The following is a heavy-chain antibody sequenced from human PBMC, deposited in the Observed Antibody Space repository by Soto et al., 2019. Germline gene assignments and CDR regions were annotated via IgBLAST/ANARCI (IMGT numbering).Heavy chain of an antibody. D-gene: IGHD2-21*02. V-gene: IGHV4-4*02. CDR2: IYHSGST. CDR1: SGSISPANW. Sequence: QVPLQESGPRLVRPSGTLSLTCTVSSGSISPANWWSWVRRPPGRGLEWIGEIYHSGSTNYNLSLKSRVTLSVDKSKNQFSLRLSSVTAADTAMYYCARRGGGVVLTATTPFDYWGQGTLVTVSS. J-gene: IGHJ4*02. CDR3: ARRGGGVVLTATTPFDY.